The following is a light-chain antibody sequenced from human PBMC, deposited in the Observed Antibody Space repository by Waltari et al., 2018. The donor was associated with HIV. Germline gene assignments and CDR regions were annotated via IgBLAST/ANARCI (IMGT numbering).Light chain of an antibody. V-gene: IGLV1-44*01. CDR1: SSNIGSNT. CDR2: SNN. CDR3: TAWDDGLSDPV. Sequence: QSVLTQPPSASGTPGQRVTISCSGISSNIGSNTVTWYQQLPGTAPKLLIYSNNPRPSGVPDRFSGSKSSTSASLAISGLQSEDEADYYCTAWDDGLSDPVFGGGTKLTVL. J-gene: IGLJ3*02.